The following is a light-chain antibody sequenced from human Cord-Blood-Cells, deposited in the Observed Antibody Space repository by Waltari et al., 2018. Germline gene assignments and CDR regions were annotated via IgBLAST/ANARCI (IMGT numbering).Light chain of an antibody. CDR3: CSYAGSYTYV. J-gene: IGLJ2*01. V-gene: IGLV2-11*01. CDR2: DVS. CDR1: SSDVVGYNY. Sequence: QSALTQPRSVSGSPGRSVTISCTGPSSDVVGYNYVSWYQQHPGKAPKLMIYDVSKRPSGVPDRFSGSKSGNTASLTISGLQAEDEADYYCCSYAGSYTYVFGGGTKLTVL.